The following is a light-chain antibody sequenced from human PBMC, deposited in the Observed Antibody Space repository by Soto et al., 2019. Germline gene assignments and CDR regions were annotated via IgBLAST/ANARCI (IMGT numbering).Light chain of an antibody. CDR2: SNN. CDR1: SSNIGSNT. J-gene: IGLJ1*01. CDR3: SAHTTSSLYV. Sequence: QSVLTQPPSASGTPGQRVTISCSGGSSNIGSNTVNWYQQLPGTAPKLLIYSNNQRPSGVPDRFSVSKSGTSASLAISGLQSEDEADYYCSAHTTSSLYVFGSGTKVTVL. V-gene: IGLV1-44*01.